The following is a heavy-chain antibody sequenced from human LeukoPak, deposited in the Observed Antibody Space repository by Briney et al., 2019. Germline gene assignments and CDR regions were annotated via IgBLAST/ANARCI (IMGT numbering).Heavy chain of an antibody. CDR3: ARARYAYAWYAFDI. J-gene: IGHJ3*02. Sequence: SETLSLTCTVSGGSVSSYYWSWIRRPPGRGLEWIAYLSHSGSSDSNPSLTSRVTTLVDTSKNQFSLKLTSVTDADTAVYYCARARYAYAWYAFDIWGHGTMVTVSS. CDR2: LSHSGSS. V-gene: IGHV4-59*02. CDR1: GGSVSSYY. D-gene: IGHD3-9*01.